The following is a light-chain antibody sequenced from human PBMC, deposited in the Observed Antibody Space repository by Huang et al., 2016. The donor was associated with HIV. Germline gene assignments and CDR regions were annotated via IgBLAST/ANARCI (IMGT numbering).Light chain of an antibody. CDR2: SAT. CDR1: QYISSY. V-gene: IGKV1-39*01. J-gene: IGKJ1*01. Sequence: DIQLTQSPSSLSASLGDRVTIPCRASQYISSYLNWYQQKPGKAPLLLIHSATSLQSGVPSRFSGSGSGTDFTLTVSSLQPEDFATYYCQQSYSSPPTFGQGTKVEIK. CDR3: QQSYSSPPT.